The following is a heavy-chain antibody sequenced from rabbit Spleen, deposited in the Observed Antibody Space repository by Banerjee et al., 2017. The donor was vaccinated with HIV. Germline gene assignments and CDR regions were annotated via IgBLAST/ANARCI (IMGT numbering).Heavy chain of an antibody. CDR3: ARGSAAMTMVITGYYLSL. Sequence: QEHLEESGGDLVKPGASLTLTCTASGFSFSSGYYMCWVRQAPGKGLEWIGCIAIGSVRTYYASWAKGRFTISKTSSTTVTLEMTSLTAADTATYFCARGSAAMTMVITGYYLSLWGQGTLVTVS. D-gene: IGHD2-1*01. CDR2: IAIGSVRT. V-gene: IGHV1S45*01. J-gene: IGHJ4*01. CDR1: GFSFSSGYY.